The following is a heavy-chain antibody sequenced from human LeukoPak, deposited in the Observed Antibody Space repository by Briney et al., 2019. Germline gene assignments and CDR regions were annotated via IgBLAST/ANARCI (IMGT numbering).Heavy chain of an antibody. CDR2: MNPNSGNT. V-gene: IGHV1-8*01. CDR1: GYTFTSYD. J-gene: IGHJ6*03. CDR3: ARGDMVRGVQIYYYYYMDV. Sequence: GASVKVSCKASGYTFTSYDINWVRQATGQGLEWMGWMNPNSGNTGYAQKFQGRVTMTRNTSISTAYMELSSLRSEDMAVYYCARGDMVRGVQIYYYYYMDVWGKGTTVTVSS. D-gene: IGHD3-10*01.